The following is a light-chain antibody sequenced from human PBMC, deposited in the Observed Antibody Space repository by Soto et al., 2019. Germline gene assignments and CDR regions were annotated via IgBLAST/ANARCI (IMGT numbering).Light chain of an antibody. CDR2: DAS. J-gene: IGKJ5*01. CDR3: QQFHSLPIT. Sequence: DIQMTQSPSTLSASAGDRVTITCRASQSIDVWLAWYQQRPGKAPKLLINDASSLESGVPSRFSGSGSGTEFTLTISSLQPDDFATYYCQQFHSLPITFGQGTRLDIE. V-gene: IGKV1-5*01. CDR1: QSIDVW.